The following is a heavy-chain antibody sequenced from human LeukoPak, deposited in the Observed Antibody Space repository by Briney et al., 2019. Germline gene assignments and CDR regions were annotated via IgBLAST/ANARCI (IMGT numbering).Heavy chain of an antibody. D-gene: IGHD4-11*01. J-gene: IGHJ4*02. CDR2: IYSSGST. V-gene: IGHV4-61*01. Sequence: PSETLSLTCNVSGGSVRSGSYYWTWIRQPPGKGLEWIGYIYSSGSTNYNPSLKSRVTISEGTSEDQFSLKMNSVTAADTAVYYCARGGLTTVTPGGYWGQGTLVTVSS. CDR1: GGSVRSGSYY. CDR3: ARGGLTTVTPGGY.